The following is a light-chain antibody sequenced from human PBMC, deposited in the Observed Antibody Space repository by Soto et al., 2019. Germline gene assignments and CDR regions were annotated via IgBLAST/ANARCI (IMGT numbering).Light chain of an antibody. CDR3: LQNNRYPWT. CDR1: QDISDF. CDR2: AAS. J-gene: IGKJ1*01. V-gene: IGKV1-17*03. Sequence: DIQMTQSPSAMSASVGGRVTITCRASQDISDFLAWFQQKPGEVPKRLIYAASSLESGVPSRFSGSGSGTEFTLTISSLHPEDFATYYCLQNNRYPWTFGQGTNVEIK.